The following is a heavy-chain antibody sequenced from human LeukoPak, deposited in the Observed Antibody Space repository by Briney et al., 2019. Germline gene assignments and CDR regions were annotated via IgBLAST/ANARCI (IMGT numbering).Heavy chain of an antibody. J-gene: IGHJ4*02. CDR1: GFTFSSNW. V-gene: IGHV3-74*01. Sequence: GGSLRLSCAASGFTFSSNWMHWLRQAPGKGLVWVSRINHDGSSTSYADSVKGRFTISRDNAKNTLYLQMNSLRAEDTALYFCARHCTSTSCYDYWGQGTLVTVSS. D-gene: IGHD2-2*01. CDR3: ARHCTSTSCYDY. CDR2: INHDGSST.